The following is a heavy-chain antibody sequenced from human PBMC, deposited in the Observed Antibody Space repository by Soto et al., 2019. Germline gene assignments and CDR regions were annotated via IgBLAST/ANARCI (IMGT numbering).Heavy chain of an antibody. CDR1: GGSISSYY. J-gene: IGHJ6*03. CDR3: ARYRPDYCSGGSCSGYYYYYMDV. Sequence: SETLSLTCTVSGGSISSYYWSWIRQPPGKGREWIGYIYYSGSTNYNPSLKSRVTISVDTSKNQFSLKLSSVTAADTAVYYCARYRPDYCSGGSCSGYYYYYMDVWGKGTTVTVSS. D-gene: IGHD2-15*01. CDR2: IYYSGST. V-gene: IGHV4-59*01.